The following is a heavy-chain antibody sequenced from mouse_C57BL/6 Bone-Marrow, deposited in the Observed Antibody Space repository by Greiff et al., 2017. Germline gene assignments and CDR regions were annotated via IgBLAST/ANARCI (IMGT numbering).Heavy chain of an antibody. J-gene: IGHJ2*01. D-gene: IGHD2-1*01. CDR3: TEGNLLDY. CDR1: GYTFTDYE. Sequence: QVQLQQSGAELVRPGASVTLSCKASGYTFTDYEMHWVKQTPVHGLEWIGALDPETGGTAYNQKFKGKAILTADKSSSTAYMELRSLTAEDSAVYYCTEGNLLDYWGQGTALTVSS. CDR2: LDPETGGT. V-gene: IGHV1-15*01.